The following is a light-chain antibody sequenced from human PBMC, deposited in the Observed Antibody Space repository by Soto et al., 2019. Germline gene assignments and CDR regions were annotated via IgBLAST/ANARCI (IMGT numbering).Light chain of an antibody. CDR3: SAYTARSTLV. CDR2: EVR. CDR1: MRDVGAYNL. V-gene: IGLV2-14*01. Sequence: QSAMTQPASVSGSAGQSITISCSGTMRDVGAYNLVSWYQQHPGTAPKLIIYEVRNRPSGISSRFSGSRSGNTASLTTSGLQPEDEGDYYRSAYTARSTLVFGGGTKVTVL. J-gene: IGLJ3*02.